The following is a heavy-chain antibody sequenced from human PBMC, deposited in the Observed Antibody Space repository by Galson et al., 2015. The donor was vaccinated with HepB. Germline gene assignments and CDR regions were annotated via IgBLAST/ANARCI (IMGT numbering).Heavy chain of an antibody. V-gene: IGHV5-51*03. D-gene: IGHD4-11*01. J-gene: IGHJ5*02. CDR2: IYPGDSDT. CDR1: GYSFTSYW. CDR3: ARRGRDYTGSNSWFDT. Sequence: QSGAEVKKPGESLKISCKGSGYSFTSYWIAWVRQMPGKGLELMGIIYPGDSDTRYSPSFQGQVTISGDKSISTANLQWSSLKTSDTGMYFCARRGRDYTGSNSWFDTWGQGTRVTVSS.